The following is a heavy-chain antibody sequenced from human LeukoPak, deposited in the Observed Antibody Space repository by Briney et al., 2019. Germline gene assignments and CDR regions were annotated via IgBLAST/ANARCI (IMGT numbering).Heavy chain of an antibody. CDR3: ARDRSMTHFDY. Sequence: GGSLRLSCAASGFTFSDHYMDWVRQAPGKGLEWVGRTRNKANSYTTEYAASVKGRFTISRDDSKNSLYLQMNSLKTEDTAVYYCARDRSMTHFDYWGQGTLVTVSS. V-gene: IGHV3-72*01. CDR2: TRNKANSYTT. J-gene: IGHJ4*02. CDR1: GFTFSDHY.